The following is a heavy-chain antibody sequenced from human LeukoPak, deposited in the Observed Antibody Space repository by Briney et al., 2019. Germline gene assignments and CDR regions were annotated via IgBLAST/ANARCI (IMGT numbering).Heavy chain of an antibody. CDR2: IYHSGST. V-gene: IGHV4-39*07. CDR3: ERGSSSYGY. CDR1: GGSISSGSYY. Sequence: SETLSLTCTVSGGSISSGSYYWSWIRQPPGKGLEWIGSIYHSGSTYYNPSLKSRVTISVDTSKNQFSLKLSSVTAADTAVYYCERGSSSYGYWGQGTLVTVSS. D-gene: IGHD6-6*01. J-gene: IGHJ4*02.